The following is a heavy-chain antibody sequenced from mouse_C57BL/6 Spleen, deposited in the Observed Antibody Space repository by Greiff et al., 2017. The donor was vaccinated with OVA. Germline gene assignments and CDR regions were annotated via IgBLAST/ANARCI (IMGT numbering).Heavy chain of an antibody. CDR2: IYPGNSDT. D-gene: IGHD2-5*01. Sequence: EVQLQQSGTVLARPGASVKMSCKPSGYTFTSYWMHWVKQRPGQGLEWIGAIYPGNSDTSYNQKFKGKAKLTAVTSASTAYMELSSLTNEDSAVYYCTRRVVTPYWYFDVWGTGTTVTVSS. CDR1: GYTFTSYW. V-gene: IGHV1-5*01. CDR3: TRRVVTPYWYFDV. J-gene: IGHJ1*03.